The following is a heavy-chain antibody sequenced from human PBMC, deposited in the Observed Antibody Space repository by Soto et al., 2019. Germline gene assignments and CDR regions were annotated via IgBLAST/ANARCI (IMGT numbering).Heavy chain of an antibody. CDR2: INSDGSST. CDR1: GFTFSSYW. CDR3: VREWGVPAMVSVHYYYDGMDV. Sequence: GGSLSLSCAASGFTFSSYWMHWVRQAPGKGLVWVSRINSDGSSTSYADSVKGRFTISRDNAKNTLYLQMNSLRAEDTAVYYCVREWGVPAMVSVHYYYDGMDVWGQGTTVTVSS. J-gene: IGHJ6*02. V-gene: IGHV3-74*01. D-gene: IGHD5-18*01.